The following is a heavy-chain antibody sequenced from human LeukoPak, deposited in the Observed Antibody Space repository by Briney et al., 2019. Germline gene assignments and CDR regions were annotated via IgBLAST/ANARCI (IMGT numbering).Heavy chain of an antibody. CDR1: GITFNDYS. CDR2: ISWNSGSI. CDR3: AKGLLWFGVYYYYGMDV. V-gene: IGHV3-9*01. J-gene: IGHJ6*02. Sequence: GGSLRLSCAASGITFNDYSMHWVRQAPGKGLEWVSGISWNSGSIGYADSVKGRFSISRDNAKNSLYLQMDSLNPEDTAVYYCAKGLLWFGVYYYYGMDVWGQGTTVTVSS. D-gene: IGHD3-10*01.